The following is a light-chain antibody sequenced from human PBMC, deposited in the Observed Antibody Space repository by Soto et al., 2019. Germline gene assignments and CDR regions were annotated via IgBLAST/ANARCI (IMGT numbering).Light chain of an antibody. CDR1: SSNIGNNY. Sequence: QSVLTQPPSVSAAPGQTVTISCTGTSSNIGNNYVSWYHQLPGTAPTLLIYDNNKRPPGIPDRFFGSKSGTSGALPITGRPPGDEADYYCVNCDGSLPAVVFGGGTKLTVL. CDR3: VNCDGSLPAVV. J-gene: IGLJ2*01. V-gene: IGLV1-51*01. CDR2: DNN.